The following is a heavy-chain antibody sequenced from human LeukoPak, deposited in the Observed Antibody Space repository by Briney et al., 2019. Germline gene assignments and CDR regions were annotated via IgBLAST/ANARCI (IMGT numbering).Heavy chain of an antibody. V-gene: IGHV4-4*07. CDR1: GGXISGYY. D-gene: IGHD5-24*01. J-gene: IGHJ4*02. CDR2: IYTSGNN. Sequence: SETLSLTCTVSGGXISGYYWSWIRQPAGKGLEWIGRIYTSGNNNYNPSLKSRLTMSVDTSKNQFSLELSSVTAADTAVYYCARAVREMTTGDYFNYWGQGTLVTVSS. CDR3: ARAVREMTTGDYFNY.